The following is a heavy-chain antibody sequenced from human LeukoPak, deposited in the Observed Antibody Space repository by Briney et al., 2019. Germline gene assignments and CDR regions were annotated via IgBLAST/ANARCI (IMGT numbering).Heavy chain of an antibody. CDR2: FDPADAKT. CDR1: GYSLSALS. V-gene: IGHV1-24*01. Sequence: ASVKVSCKVSGYSLSALSMHWVRQAPGKGLEWMGGFDPADAKTIYTQKLQGRLTMTEDTSTDTAYMELSSLRSEDTAIYYCASAHIAVAGPWGMDVWGPGTTVTVSS. CDR3: ASAHIAVAGPWGMDV. J-gene: IGHJ6*02. D-gene: IGHD6-19*01.